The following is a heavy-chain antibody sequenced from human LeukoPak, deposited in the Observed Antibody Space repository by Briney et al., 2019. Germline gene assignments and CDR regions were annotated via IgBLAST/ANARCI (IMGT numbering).Heavy chain of an antibody. CDR1: GFTFSRYG. D-gene: IGHD7-27*01. J-gene: IGHJ3*02. Sequence: GGSLRLSCAGSGFTFSRYGFNWVRQAPGKGLEWVSYISSSSSTIYYADSVKGRFTISGDNAKNSLYLQMNSLRAEDTAVYYCARDRVELGWGAFEIWGQGTMVTVSS. V-gene: IGHV3-48*01. CDR3: ARDRVELGWGAFEI. CDR2: ISSSSSTI.